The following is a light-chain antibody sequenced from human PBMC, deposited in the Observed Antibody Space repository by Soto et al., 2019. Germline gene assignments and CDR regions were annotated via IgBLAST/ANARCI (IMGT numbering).Light chain of an antibody. V-gene: IGKV1-39*01. J-gene: IGKJ2*03. CDR1: QSVGSY. CDR2: AAS. Sequence: DIQMTQSPSSLSASVGDRVTITCRASQSVGSYLNWYQQHPGKAPKLLIYAASSLESGAPSRFSGSGSGTEFTLTISSLQPEDFATYYCQQCFTPPYSFGEGTNLEI. CDR3: QQCFTPPYS.